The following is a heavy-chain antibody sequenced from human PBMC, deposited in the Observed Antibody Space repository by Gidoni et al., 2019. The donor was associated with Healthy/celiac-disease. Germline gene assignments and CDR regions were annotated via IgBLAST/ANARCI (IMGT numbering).Heavy chain of an antibody. Sequence: EVQLVETGGGLVTPGGSVRISCAAAGFTFSSYSMNWVRQGPGKGLEWVSSISSSSSYIYYADSVKGRFTISRDNAKNSLYLQMNSLRAEDTAVYYCARGGSPRGGYYYYGMDVWGQGTTVT. CDR2: ISSSSSYI. J-gene: IGHJ6*02. CDR3: ARGGSPRGGYYYYGMDV. V-gene: IGHV3-21*01. D-gene: IGHD3-10*01. CDR1: GFTFSSYS.